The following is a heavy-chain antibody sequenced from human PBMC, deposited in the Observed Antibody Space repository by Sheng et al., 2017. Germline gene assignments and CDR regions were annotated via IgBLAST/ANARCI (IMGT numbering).Heavy chain of an antibody. Sequence: QVQLVESGGGVVQPGRSLRLSCAASGFTFSSYGMHWVRQAPGKGLEWVAVIWYDGSNKYYADSVKGRFTISRDNSKNTLYLQMNSLRAEDTAVYYCARARIYGSSWYLFDYWGQGTLVTVSS. V-gene: IGHV3-33*01. CDR3: ARARIYGSSWYLFDY. J-gene: IGHJ4*02. CDR2: IWYDGSNK. CDR1: GFTFSSYG. D-gene: IGHD6-13*01.